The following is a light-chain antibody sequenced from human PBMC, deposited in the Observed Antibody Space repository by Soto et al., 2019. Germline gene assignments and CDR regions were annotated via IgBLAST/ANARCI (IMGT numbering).Light chain of an antibody. CDR1: NIGNKS. CDR2: DDS. CDR3: QVWDRVSESYV. J-gene: IGLJ1*01. Sequence: SYELTQPPSVSVAPGQTARITCGGFNIGNKSVHWYQQKPGQAPVLVVYDDSDRPSGIPERFSGSNSGNTATLTISRVDAGDAADSYCQVWDRVSESYVLGNGTKVTVL. V-gene: IGLV3-21*02.